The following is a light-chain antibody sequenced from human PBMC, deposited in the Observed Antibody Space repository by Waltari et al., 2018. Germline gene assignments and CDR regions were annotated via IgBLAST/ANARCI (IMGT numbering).Light chain of an antibody. J-gene: IGKJ4*01. Sequence: DIVMTQSPDSLAVSLGERATINCKSSQSLLFVPNNKNYLAWYQQKPGQPPKVLISWASTRESGVPDRFTGSGSVTDFNLTITHLQAEDVAVYFCQQYYTILLTFGGGTTVEIK. CDR3: QQYYTILLT. CDR2: WAS. CDR1: QSLLFVPNNKNY. V-gene: IGKV4-1*01.